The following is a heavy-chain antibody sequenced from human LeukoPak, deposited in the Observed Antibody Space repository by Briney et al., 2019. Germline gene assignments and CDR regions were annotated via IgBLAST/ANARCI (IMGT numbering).Heavy chain of an antibody. J-gene: IGHJ5*01. CDR2: MNPNSGNT. CDR3: ARGNTIIRGIIFTWFDF. Sequence: ASVKVSCKASAYTFTGYDINWVRQATGQGLEWMGWMNPNSGNTGYAQKFQGRITMTRNNSIKTAYMGLSSLRSEDTAVYYCARGNTIIRGIIFTWFDFWGQGTLVTVSS. CDR1: AYTFTGYD. D-gene: IGHD3-10*01. V-gene: IGHV1-8*01.